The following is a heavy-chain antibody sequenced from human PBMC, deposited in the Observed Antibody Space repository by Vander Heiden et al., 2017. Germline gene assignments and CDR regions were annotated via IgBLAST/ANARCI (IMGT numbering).Heavy chain of an antibody. Sequence: EVQLLESGGGLVQPGGFLRLSCPASGFTFRSYAMSWVRRAPGKGRAGVSDISGNGDTIYYADALRGRLTISRDNSRKTLYLKMKGMRADDTAVYYFAKAEPGTTYFDYWGQGTMVTVCS. V-gene: IGHV3-23*01. CDR2: ISGNGDTI. D-gene: IGHD1-7*01. CDR3: AKAEPGTTYFDY. J-gene: IGHJ4*02. CDR1: GFTFRSYA.